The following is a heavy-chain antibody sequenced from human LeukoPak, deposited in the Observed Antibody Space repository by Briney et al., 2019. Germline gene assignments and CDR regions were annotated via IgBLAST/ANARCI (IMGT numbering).Heavy chain of an antibody. D-gene: IGHD3-10*01. CDR3: ATDSPVGGTMVRGVRDYYYYGMDV. Sequence: ASVTVSCKVSGYTLTELSMHWVRQAPGKGLEWMGGFDPEDGETIYAQKFQGRVTMTEDTSTDTAYMELSSLRSEDTAVYYCATDSPVGGTMVRGVRDYYYYGMDVWGQGTTVTVSS. V-gene: IGHV1-24*01. J-gene: IGHJ6*02. CDR1: GYTLTELS. CDR2: FDPEDGET.